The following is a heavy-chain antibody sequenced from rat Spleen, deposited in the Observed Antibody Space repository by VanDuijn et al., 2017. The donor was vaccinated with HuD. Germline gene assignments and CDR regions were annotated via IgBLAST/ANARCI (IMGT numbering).Heavy chain of an antibody. CDR3: ARNYGFDY. J-gene: IGHJ2*01. D-gene: IGHD1-11*01. Sequence: EVQLVESGGGLVQPGRSMKLSCAASGLSFSNYDMAWVRQAPTKGLEWVASISTGGGNTYYRDSVKGRFTISRDNAKSTLYLQMDSLRSEDTATYYCARNYGFDYWGQGVMVTVSS. CDR2: ISTGGGNT. V-gene: IGHV5-25*01. CDR1: GLSFSNYD.